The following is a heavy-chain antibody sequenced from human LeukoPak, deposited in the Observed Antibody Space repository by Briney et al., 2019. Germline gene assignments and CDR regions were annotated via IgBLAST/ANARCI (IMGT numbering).Heavy chain of an antibody. CDR2: IYYSGST. CDR3: ARELAPLYYFDY. Sequence: TPSETLSLTCTVSGGSISSYYWSWIRQPPGKGLEWIGYIYYSGSTNYNPSLKSRVTISVDTSKNQFSLKLSSVTAADTAVYYCARELAPLYYFDYWGQGTLVTVSS. J-gene: IGHJ4*02. CDR1: GGSISSYY. V-gene: IGHV4-59*01.